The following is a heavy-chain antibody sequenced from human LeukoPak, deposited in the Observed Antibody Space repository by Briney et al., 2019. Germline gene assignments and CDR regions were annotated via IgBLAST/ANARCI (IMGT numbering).Heavy chain of an antibody. J-gene: IGHJ5*02. V-gene: IGHV5-51*01. CDR1: GYSFTNNW. D-gene: IGHD6-19*01. CDR3: ARDAHSSGWSFDP. Sequence: GESLQISCKGSGYSFTNNWIGWVRQMPGKGLEWMGIIYPGDSDTRYSPSFQGQVTISADKSISTAYLQWSSLKASDTAMYYCARDAHSSGWSFDPWGQGTLVTVSS. CDR2: IYPGDSDT.